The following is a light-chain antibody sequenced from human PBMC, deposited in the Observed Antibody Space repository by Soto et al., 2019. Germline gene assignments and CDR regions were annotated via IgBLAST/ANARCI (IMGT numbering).Light chain of an antibody. CDR3: CSYAGGYTHAV. CDR2: DVS. CDR1: SSDVGGYSY. J-gene: IGLJ2*01. Sequence: QSVLTQPASVSGSPGQSITISCTGTSSDVGGYSYVSWYQQHPGKTPKLMIYDVSKRPSGVPDRFSGSKSGNTASLTISGLQAEDEADYYCCSYAGGYTHAVFGGGTKLTVL. V-gene: IGLV2-11*01.